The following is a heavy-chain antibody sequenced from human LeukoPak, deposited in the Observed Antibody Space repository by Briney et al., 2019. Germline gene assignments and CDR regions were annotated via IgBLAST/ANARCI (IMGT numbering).Heavy chain of an antibody. J-gene: IGHJ4*02. CDR1: GGSISSYY. V-gene: IGHV4-59*01. D-gene: IGHD3-22*01. CDR3: ASVQKYYYDSSGYFNY. Sequence: SETLSLTCTVSGGSISSYYWSWTRQPPGKGLEWIGYIYYSGSTNYNPSLKSRVTISVDTSKNQFSLKLSSVTAADTAVYYCASVQKYYYDSSGYFNYWGQGTLVTVSS. CDR2: IYYSGST.